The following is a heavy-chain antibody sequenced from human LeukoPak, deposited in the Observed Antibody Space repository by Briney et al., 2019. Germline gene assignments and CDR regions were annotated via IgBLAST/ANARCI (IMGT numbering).Heavy chain of an antibody. CDR2: ISAYNGNT. D-gene: IGHD2-2*01. J-gene: IGHJ5*02. V-gene: IGHV1-18*01. CDR3: ARVRRYCSSTSCFWFDP. CDR1: GYTFTSYG. Sequence: ASVTVSCTASGYTFTSYGISWVRQAPGQGLEWMGWISAYNGNTNYAQKLQGRVTMTTDTSTSTAYMELRSLRSDDTAVYYCARVRRYCSSTSCFWFDPWGQGTLVTVSS.